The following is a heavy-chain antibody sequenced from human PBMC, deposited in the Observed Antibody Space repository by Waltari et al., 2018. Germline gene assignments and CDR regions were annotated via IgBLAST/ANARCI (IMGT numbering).Heavy chain of an antibody. D-gene: IGHD5-18*01. CDR3: AKVMDGYDY. Sequence: EVQLLESGGGLVQPGGSLRLSCAASGFTFSSYAMSWVRQAPGKGLEWVSVIYSGGSSTYYADSGKGRFTISRDKSKNTLYLQMNSLRAEDTAVYYCAKVMDGYDYWGQGTLVTVSS. V-gene: IGHV3-23*03. CDR1: GFTFSSYA. CDR2: IYSGGSST. J-gene: IGHJ4*02.